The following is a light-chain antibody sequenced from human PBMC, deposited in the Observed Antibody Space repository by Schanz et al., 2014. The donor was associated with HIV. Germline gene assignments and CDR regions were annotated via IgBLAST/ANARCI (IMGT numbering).Light chain of an antibody. CDR3: ATWDDSLNGAV. Sequence: QSVLTQPPSVSETPGQRVTISCSGSNYNIGSNFVYWYQQLPGTAPKLLIYRNNQRPSGVPDRFSGSKSGTSASLAISGLRSEDEADYYCATWDDSLNGAVFGGGTQLTVL. V-gene: IGLV1-47*01. CDR1: NYNIGSNF. J-gene: IGLJ7*01. CDR2: RNN.